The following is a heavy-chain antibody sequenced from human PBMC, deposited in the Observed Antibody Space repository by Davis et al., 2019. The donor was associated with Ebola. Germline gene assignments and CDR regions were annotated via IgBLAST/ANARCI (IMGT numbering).Heavy chain of an antibody. J-gene: IGHJ6*02. Sequence: SETLSLTCAVSGDSISSSNWWCWVRQPPGKGLEWIGEISQSGSTNYNPSLKRRVTISVDKSKNQFSLKLSSVTAADTAVYYCARGGYYYYYGMDVWGQGTTVTVSS. CDR2: ISQSGST. CDR3: ARGGYYYYYGMDV. CDR1: GDSISSSNW. V-gene: IGHV4-4*02.